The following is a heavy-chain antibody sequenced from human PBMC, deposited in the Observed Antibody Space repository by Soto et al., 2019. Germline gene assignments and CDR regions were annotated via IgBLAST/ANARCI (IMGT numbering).Heavy chain of an antibody. Sequence: QVQLVQSGAEVKKPGSSVKVSCKASGGTFSSYTISWVRQAPGQGLEWMRRIIPILGIANYAQKFQGRGTITPDKSTSTAYMELSSLRSEDTAVYYCARDMRTDKWGPTVVTPMHYWGQGTLVTVSS. CDR3: ARDMRTDKWGPTVVTPMHY. CDR2: IIPILGIA. D-gene: IGHD4-17*01. CDR1: GGTFSSYT. V-gene: IGHV1-69*08. J-gene: IGHJ4*02.